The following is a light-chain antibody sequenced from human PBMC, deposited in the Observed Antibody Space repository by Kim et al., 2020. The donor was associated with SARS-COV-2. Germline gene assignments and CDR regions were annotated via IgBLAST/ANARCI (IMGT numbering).Light chain of an antibody. Sequence: SASTGDRVTITCRASQSISTYLNWCQQKPGKAPKLLIYAASSLQSGVPSRFSGSGSGTDFTLTISSLQPEDFATYFCQQSYSTPRNFGQGTKLEIK. CDR2: AAS. CDR1: QSISTY. CDR3: QQSYSTPRN. J-gene: IGKJ2*02. V-gene: IGKV1-39*01.